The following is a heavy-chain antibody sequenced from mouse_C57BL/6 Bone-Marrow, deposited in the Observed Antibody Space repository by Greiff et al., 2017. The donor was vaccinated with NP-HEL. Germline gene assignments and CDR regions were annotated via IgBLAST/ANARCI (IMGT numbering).Heavy chain of an antibody. D-gene: IGHD1-1*01. Sequence: QVQLQQPGTELVKPGASVKLSCKASGYTFTSYWMHWVTQRPGQGLEWIGNINPSNGGTNYNEKFKCKATLTVDKTASTAYRQLSSQKSEDSAVYYCARWGYFGSRGWGKGTLVTVA. V-gene: IGHV1-53*01. CDR3: ARWGYFGSRG. J-gene: IGHJ3*01. CDR1: GYTFTSYW. CDR2: INPSNGGT.